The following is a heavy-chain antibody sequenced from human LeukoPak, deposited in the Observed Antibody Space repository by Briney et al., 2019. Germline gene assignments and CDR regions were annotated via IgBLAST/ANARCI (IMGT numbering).Heavy chain of an antibody. J-gene: IGHJ4*02. D-gene: IGHD1-1*01. CDR3: ARVEDNQRSTTGTTKGNF. V-gene: IGHV3-48*03. CDR1: GFTFSSYE. Sequence: GGSLRLSCAASGFTFSSYEMNWVRQAPGKGLEWVSYISSSGSTIYYADSVKGRFTISRDNAKNSLYLQMNSLRAEDTAVYYCARVEDNQRSTTGTTKGNFWGQGTLVTVSS. CDR2: ISSSGSTI.